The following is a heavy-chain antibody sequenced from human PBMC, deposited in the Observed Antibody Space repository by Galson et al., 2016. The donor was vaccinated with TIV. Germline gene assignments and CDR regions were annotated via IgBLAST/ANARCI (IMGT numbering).Heavy chain of an antibody. CDR1: GFTFSSYW. D-gene: IGHD2-2*01. Sequence: SLRLSCAASGFTFSSYWMSWVRQAPGKGLEWVASITQGGSEKDYVDSVKGRFTISRDNAQTSLYLQMDSLRAEDTAVYYCARMLFDIAGGPAATPTGYFDPWGQGTLVTVSS. CDR2: ITQGGSEK. CDR3: ARMLFDIAGGPAATPTGYFDP. V-gene: IGHV3-7*01. J-gene: IGHJ5*02.